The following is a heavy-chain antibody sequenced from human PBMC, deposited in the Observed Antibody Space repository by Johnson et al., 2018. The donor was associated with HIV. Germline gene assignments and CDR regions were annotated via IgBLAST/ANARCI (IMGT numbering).Heavy chain of an antibody. J-gene: IGHJ3*01. D-gene: IGHD1/OR15-1a*01. CDR1: GFKFDDNY. CDR2: ISSSGGTT. Sequence: QVLLVESGGALVKPGGSLRLSCAASGFKFDDNYMAWIRQSPGKGLEWVSYISSSGGTTHNADSVKGRFAISRNNADDSLYLQMNSLRVEDTALYFCVTVWRNKGCRAFDVWGLGTMVTVSS. CDR3: VTVWRNKGCRAFDV. V-gene: IGHV3-11*04.